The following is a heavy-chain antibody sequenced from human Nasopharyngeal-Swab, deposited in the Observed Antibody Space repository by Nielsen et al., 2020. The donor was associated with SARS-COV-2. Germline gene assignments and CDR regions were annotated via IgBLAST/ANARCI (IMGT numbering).Heavy chain of an antibody. Sequence: GESLKISCAASGFSFSAHHVHWVRQAPGKGLQWVAVASYHGNTDRYADSVKGRLTFSRDSAKNTLYLQMNSLKAEDTAIYYCARQATGLDYWGHGILVTVSS. D-gene: IGHD1-1*01. CDR1: GFSFSAHH. CDR3: ARQATGLDY. V-gene: IGHV3-30*01. J-gene: IGHJ4*01. CDR2: ASYHGNTD.